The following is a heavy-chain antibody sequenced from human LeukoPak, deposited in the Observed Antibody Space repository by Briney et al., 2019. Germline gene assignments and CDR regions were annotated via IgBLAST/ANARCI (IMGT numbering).Heavy chain of an antibody. J-gene: IGHJ4*02. D-gene: IGHD4-23*01. CDR1: GFTFSSYS. V-gene: IGHV3-21*01. Sequence: GGSLRLSCAASGFTFSSYSMNWVRQAPGKGLEWVSSISSSSSYIYYADSVKGRFTISRDNAKNSLYLQMNSLRAEDTAVYYCARGRLVVVTPYYFDYWGQGTLVSVSS. CDR2: ISSSSSYI. CDR3: ARGRLVVVTPYYFDY.